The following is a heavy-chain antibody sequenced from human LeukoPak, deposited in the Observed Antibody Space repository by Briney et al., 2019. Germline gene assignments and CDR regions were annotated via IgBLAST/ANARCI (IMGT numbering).Heavy chain of an antibody. CDR1: GLTFSSXX. Sequence: ASGLTFSSXXXXXLRQAPGKGXXXXSSIIGNGGWALYADSVKGRFTISRDNTKNTLYLQMSSLRAEDTAVYYCAKDPNGDYIGAFDFWGQGTMVTVSS. CDR2: IIGNGGWA. D-gene: IGHD4-17*01. J-gene: IGHJ3*01. V-gene: IGHV3-23*01. CDR3: AKDPNGDYIGAFDF.